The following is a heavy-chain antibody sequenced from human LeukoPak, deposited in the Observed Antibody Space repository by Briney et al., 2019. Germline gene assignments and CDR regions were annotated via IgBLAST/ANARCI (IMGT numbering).Heavy chain of an antibody. D-gene: IGHD3-22*01. CDR3: ARKNYYDSSGYRYYFDF. V-gene: IGHV3-7*01. Sequence: GGSLRLSCVASGFTFSTYWMSWVRQAPGKGLEWVANTKQDGSEKYYLDSVKGRFTISRDNAQNSLYLEMNSLRVDDTAVYYCARKNYYDSSGYRYYFDFWGQGTLVTVSS. CDR2: TKQDGSEK. J-gene: IGHJ4*02. CDR1: GFTFSTYW.